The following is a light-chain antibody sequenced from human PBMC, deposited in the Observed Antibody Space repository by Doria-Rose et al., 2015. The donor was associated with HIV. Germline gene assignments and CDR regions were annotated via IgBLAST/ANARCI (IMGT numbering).Light chain of an antibody. V-gene: IGKV3-20*01. Sequence: EIVMTQSPGTLSLSPGERATLSRRASQSFSGTYLAWYQQKPGQAPSLLIYDGSTRATGIPDRFSASGSGTDFTLTINRLEPEDSALYYCHQYGTSWTFGQGTKAEI. CDR2: DGS. CDR1: QSFSGTY. J-gene: IGKJ1*01. CDR3: HQYGTSWT.